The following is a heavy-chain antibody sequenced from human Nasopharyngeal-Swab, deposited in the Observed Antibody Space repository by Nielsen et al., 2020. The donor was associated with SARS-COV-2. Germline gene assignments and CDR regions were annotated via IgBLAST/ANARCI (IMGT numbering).Heavy chain of an antibody. D-gene: IGHD3-3*01. CDR2: IYWDDDK. CDR3: AHRLSGFWSGYFGY. Sequence: SGPTLVTPTQTLTLTCTFSGFSLSTSGVGVGWIRQPPGKALEWLALIYWDDDKRYSPSLKSRLTITKDTSKNQVVLTMTNMDPVDTATYYCAHRLSGFWSGYFGYWGQGTLVTVSS. J-gene: IGHJ4*02. V-gene: IGHV2-5*02. CDR1: GFSLSTSGVG.